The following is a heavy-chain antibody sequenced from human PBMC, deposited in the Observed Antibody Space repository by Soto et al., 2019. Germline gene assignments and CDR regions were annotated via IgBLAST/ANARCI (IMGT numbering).Heavy chain of an antibody. CDR3: ARSRWELPDYYYYYGMDV. J-gene: IGHJ6*02. CDR1: GGTFSSYA. CDR2: IIPIFGTA. V-gene: IGHV1-69*12. Sequence: QVQLVQSGAEVKKPGSSVKVSCKASGGTFSSYAISWVRQAPGQGLEWMGGIIPIFGTANYAQKFQGRVTITADESTSTAYMELRSLRSEDTAVYYCARSRWELPDYYYYYGMDVWGQGTTVTVSS. D-gene: IGHD1-26*01.